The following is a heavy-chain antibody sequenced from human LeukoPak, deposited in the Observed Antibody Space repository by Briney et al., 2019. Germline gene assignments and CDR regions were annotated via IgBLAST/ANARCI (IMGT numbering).Heavy chain of an antibody. Sequence: PGGSLRLSCAASGFTFDDYGMSWVRQAPGKGLEWVSGINWNGGSTGYADSVKGRFTISRDNAKNSLYLQMNSLRAEDTALYHCARHKLKYFAYSGSLYPWGQGTLVTVSS. D-gene: IGHD3-9*01. CDR1: GFTFDDYG. V-gene: IGHV3-20*01. J-gene: IGHJ5*02. CDR3: ARHKLKYFAYSGSLYP. CDR2: INWNGGST.